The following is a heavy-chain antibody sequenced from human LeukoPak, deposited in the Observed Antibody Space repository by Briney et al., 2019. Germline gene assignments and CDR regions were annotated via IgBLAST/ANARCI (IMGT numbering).Heavy chain of an antibody. CDR2: ISYDGSNK. Sequence: GGSLRLSCAASGFTFSSYAMHWVRQAPGKGLEWVAVISYDGSNKYYADSVKGRFTISRDNSTNTLYLQMNSLRAEDTAVYYCARVMSPGDYYGRVNAFDIWGQGTMVTVSS. D-gene: IGHD3-10*01. CDR3: ARVMSPGDYYGRVNAFDI. J-gene: IGHJ3*02. CDR1: GFTFSSYA. V-gene: IGHV3-30*01.